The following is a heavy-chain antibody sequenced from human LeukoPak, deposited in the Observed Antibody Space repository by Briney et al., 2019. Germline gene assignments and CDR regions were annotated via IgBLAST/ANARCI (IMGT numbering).Heavy chain of an antibody. CDR1: GGSISSYY. Sequence: PSETLSLTCTVSGGSISSYYWSWIRQPPGKGLEWIGYIYYSGSTNYNPSLKSRVTISVDTSKNQFSLKLSSVTAADTAVYYCARQEYGDYVSYFDYWGQGTLVTVSS. CDR2: IYYSGST. CDR3: ARQEYGDYVSYFDY. D-gene: IGHD4-17*01. V-gene: IGHV4-59*08. J-gene: IGHJ4*02.